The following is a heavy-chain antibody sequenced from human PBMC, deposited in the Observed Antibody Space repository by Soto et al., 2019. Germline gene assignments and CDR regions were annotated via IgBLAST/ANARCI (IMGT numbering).Heavy chain of an antibody. CDR2: IYHSGST. J-gene: IGHJ5*02. D-gene: IGHD3-22*01. CDR3: ARDQSGSGGYYNWFDP. CDR1: GGSISSSNW. Sequence: SETLSLTCAVSGGSISSSNWWSWVRQPPGKGLEWIGEIYHSGSTNYNPSLKSRVTISVDKSKNQFSLKLSSVTAADTAVYYCARDQSGSGGYYNWFDPWGQGTLVTVSS. V-gene: IGHV4-4*02.